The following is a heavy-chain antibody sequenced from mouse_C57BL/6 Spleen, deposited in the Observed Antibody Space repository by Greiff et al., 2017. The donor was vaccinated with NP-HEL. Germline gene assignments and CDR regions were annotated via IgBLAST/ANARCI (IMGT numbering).Heavy chain of an antibody. D-gene: IGHD4-1*01. J-gene: IGHJ2*01. Sequence: EVKVEESGGGLVKPGGSLKLSCAASGFTFSSYTMSWVRQTPEKRLEWVATISGGGGNTYYPDSVKGRFTISRDNAKNTLYLQMSSLRSEDTALYYCARRELGLYFDYWGQGTTLTVSS. V-gene: IGHV5-9*01. CDR3: ARRELGLYFDY. CDR1: GFTFSSYT. CDR2: ISGGGGNT.